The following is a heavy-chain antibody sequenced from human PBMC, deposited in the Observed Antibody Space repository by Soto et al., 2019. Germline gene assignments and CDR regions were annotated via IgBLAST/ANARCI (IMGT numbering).Heavy chain of an antibody. CDR2: ISWNSGSI. CDR1: GFTFDDYA. D-gene: IGHD6-13*01. Sequence: GGSLRLSCAASGFTFDDYAMHWVRQAPGKXLEWVSGISWNSGSIGYADSVKGRFTISRDNAKNSLYLQMNSLRAEDTALYYCAKDAAAGSSDYYYGMDVWGQGTTVTVSS. J-gene: IGHJ6*02. CDR3: AKDAAAGSSDYYYGMDV. V-gene: IGHV3-9*01.